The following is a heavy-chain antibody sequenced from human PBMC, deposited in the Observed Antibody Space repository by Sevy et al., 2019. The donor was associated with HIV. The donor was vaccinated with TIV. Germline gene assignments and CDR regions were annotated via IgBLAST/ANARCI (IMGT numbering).Heavy chain of an antibody. Sequence: GGSLRLSCAASGFTFSSYGMHWVRQSPGKGLEWVAFIRYDGSNKYYADSVKGRFTISRDNSKNTLYLQMNSLRAEDTAVYYCAKDGSRITMILVAQYYFDYWGHGTLVTVSS. CDR1: GFTFSSYG. V-gene: IGHV3-30*02. D-gene: IGHD3-22*01. CDR3: AKDGSRITMILVAQYYFDY. CDR2: IRYDGSNK. J-gene: IGHJ4*01.